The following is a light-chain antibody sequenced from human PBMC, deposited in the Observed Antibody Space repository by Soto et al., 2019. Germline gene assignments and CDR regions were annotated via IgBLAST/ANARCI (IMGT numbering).Light chain of an antibody. J-gene: IGLJ2*01. Sequence: QSVLTQPPSASAAPGQKVTISCSGSSSNIGDHYVYWYLQVPGTAPKLLIYDNEQRPSGIPDRFSGSKSGTSATLDITGLRTEDEAHYYCASWDGSLGAVVFGRGTKLTVL. V-gene: IGLV1-51*01. CDR2: DNE. CDR1: SSNIGDHY. CDR3: ASWDGSLGAVV.